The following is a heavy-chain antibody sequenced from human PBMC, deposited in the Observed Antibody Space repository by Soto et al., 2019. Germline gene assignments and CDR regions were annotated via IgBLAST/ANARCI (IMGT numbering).Heavy chain of an antibody. Sequence: ASVKVSCKDSGYSFTTYGMTWVRQAPGQGLEWMGWISTDKGNTKYAQNFQSRATLTTDTSTSTAYMELRSLRSDDTAVYYCARDRDWNLDYWGQGTLVTVSS. CDR2: ISTDKGNT. D-gene: IGHD2-21*02. J-gene: IGHJ4*02. CDR3: ARDRDWNLDY. CDR1: GYSFTTYG. V-gene: IGHV1-18*01.